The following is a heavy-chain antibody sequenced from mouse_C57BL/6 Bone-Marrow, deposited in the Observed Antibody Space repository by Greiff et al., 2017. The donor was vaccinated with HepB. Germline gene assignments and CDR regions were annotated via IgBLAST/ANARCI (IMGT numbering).Heavy chain of an antibody. CDR2: IRSKSNNYAT. D-gene: IGHD2-12*01. CDR1: GFSFNTYA. J-gene: IGHJ1*03. Sequence: EVKLVESGGGLVQPKGSLKFSCAASGFSFNTYAMNWVRQAPGKGLEWVARIRSKSNNYATYYADSVKDRFTISRDDSESMHYLQMNNLKTEDTAMYYCVGLLYGADFDVWGTGTTVTVSS. V-gene: IGHV10-1*01. CDR3: VGLLYGADFDV.